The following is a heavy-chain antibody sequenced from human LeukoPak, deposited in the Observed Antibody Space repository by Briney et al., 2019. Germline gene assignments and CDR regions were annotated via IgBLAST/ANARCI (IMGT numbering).Heavy chain of an antibody. J-gene: IGHJ6*02. CDR2: ITAYNGNR. V-gene: IGHV1-18*01. CDR3: AREETHHVYYGMDV. D-gene: IGHD1-14*01. CDR1: GYTFSNYG. Sequence: ASVKVSCKTSGYTFSNYGISWVRQAPGQGLEWMGWITAYNGNRLYAQRFQGRITLTTDTSTSTAYMELRSLRSDDTAVYYCAREETHHVYYGMDVWGQGTMVTVSS.